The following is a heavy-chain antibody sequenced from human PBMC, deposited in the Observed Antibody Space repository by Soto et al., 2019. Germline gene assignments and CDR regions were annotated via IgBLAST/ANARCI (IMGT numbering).Heavy chain of an antibody. V-gene: IGHV3-21*01. CDR2: ISSSSSYI. D-gene: IGHD3-22*01. CDR3: AISYDSSGYYYPFDY. J-gene: IGHJ4*02. Sequence: GGSLRLSCAASGFTFSSYSMNWVRQAPGKGLEWVSSISSSSSYIYYADSVKGRFTISRDNAKNSLYLQMNSLRAEDTAVYYCAISYDSSGYYYPFDYWCQGPLVTLSS. CDR1: GFTFSSYS.